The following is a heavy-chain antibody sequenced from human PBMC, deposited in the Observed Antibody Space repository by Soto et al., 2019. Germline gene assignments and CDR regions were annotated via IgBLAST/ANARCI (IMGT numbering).Heavy chain of an antibody. D-gene: IGHD3-3*01. V-gene: IGHV3-74*01. CDR3: ASQIFWSGSTAHGMDV. J-gene: IGHJ6*02. CDR1: GFTFSSYW. CDR2: INIDGSST. Sequence: GGSLRLSCAASGFTFSSYWMHWVRQAPGEGLVWVSRINIDGSSTSYADSVKGRFTISRDNAKNTLYLQMNSLRAEDTAVYYCASQIFWSGSTAHGMDVWGQGTAVTVSS.